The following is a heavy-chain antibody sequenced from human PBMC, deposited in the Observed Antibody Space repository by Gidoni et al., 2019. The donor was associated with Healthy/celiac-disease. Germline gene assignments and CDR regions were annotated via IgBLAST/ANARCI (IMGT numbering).Heavy chain of an antibody. J-gene: IGHJ3*02. CDR3: ARSEACITMVQGVICGAAFDI. D-gene: IGHD3-10*01. V-gene: IGHV1-69*02. CDR2: IIPILGIA. Sequence: QVQLVQSGAEVKKPGSSVKVSCKASGGTFSSSTLSWVRQAPGQGLEWMGRIIPILGIANYAQKFQGRVTITADKSTSTAYMELSSLRSEDTAVYYCARSEACITMVQGVICGAAFDIWGQGTMVTVSS. CDR1: GGTFSSST.